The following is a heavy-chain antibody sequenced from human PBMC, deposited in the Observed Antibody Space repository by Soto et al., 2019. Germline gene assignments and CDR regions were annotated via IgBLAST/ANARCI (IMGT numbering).Heavy chain of an antibody. CDR2: IYHSGST. V-gene: IGHV4-4*02. Sequence: QVQLQESGPGLVKPSGTLSLTCAVSGGSISSSNWWRWVRQPPVKGLEWIGEIYHSGSTNYNPSLKSRVTISVDKSKTQFSLKLSSVTAADTAVYYCASVRGGYYYAMDVWGQGTTVTVSS. CDR3: ASVRGGYYYAMDV. CDR1: GGSISSSNW. J-gene: IGHJ6*02. D-gene: IGHD3-10*02.